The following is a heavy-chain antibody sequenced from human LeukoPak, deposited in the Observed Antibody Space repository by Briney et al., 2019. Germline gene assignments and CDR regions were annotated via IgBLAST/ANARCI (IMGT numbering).Heavy chain of an antibody. V-gene: IGHV4-34*01. CDR2: INHSGST. Sequence: SETLSLTCAAYGGSFSGYYWSWIRHPPGKGLEWIGEINHSGSTNYNPSLKSRVTISVDTSKKQFSLKLSSVTAADTAVYYCARTAYYDSSGRDYWGQGTLVTVSS. D-gene: IGHD3-22*01. CDR1: GGSFSGYY. CDR3: ARTAYYDSSGRDY. J-gene: IGHJ4*02.